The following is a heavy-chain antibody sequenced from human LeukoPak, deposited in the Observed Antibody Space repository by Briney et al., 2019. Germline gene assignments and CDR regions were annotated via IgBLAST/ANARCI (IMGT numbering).Heavy chain of an antibody. CDR2: ITWNSGRI. V-gene: IGHV3-9*01. CDR1: GFTFSSYW. Sequence: GGSLRLSCAASGFTFSSYWMSWVRQAPGKGLEWVSSITWNSGRIAYADSVKGRFTISRDNAKNSLYLQMNSLRVEDTAFYYCAKVLLPRAITPLDDWGQGILVTVSS. CDR3: AKVLLPRAITPLDD. D-gene: IGHD2-15*01. J-gene: IGHJ4*02.